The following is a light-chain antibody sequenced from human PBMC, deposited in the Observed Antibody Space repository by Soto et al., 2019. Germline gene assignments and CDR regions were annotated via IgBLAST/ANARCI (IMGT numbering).Light chain of an antibody. Sequence: EVVITQSPATLSVSPGERATLSCRASQSVTTNLAWYQQKPGQAPRLVIYGASTRATGIPARFSGSGSATALILPIRSLQSADFAVYYCQQYNNWPPWTFGQGTKGDIK. CDR1: QSVTTN. CDR3: QQYNNWPPWT. J-gene: IGKJ1*01. V-gene: IGKV3-15*01. CDR2: GAS.